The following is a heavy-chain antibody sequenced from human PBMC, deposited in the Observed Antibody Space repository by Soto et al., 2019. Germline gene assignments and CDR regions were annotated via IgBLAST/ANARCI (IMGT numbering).Heavy chain of an antibody. D-gene: IGHD6-19*01. CDR2: NNNRGDT. V-gene: IGHV4-31*11. J-gene: IGHJ5*02. Sequence: QVQLQESGPGLVIPSQTLTLTCAVSGASIDNNGYSWTWIRQHPGKCLEWIGNNNNRGDTYYNPSLKSRLTSSLDTSQNHFSLRLNAVTAADTATYYCARGGSGWKALNWFDPWGQGIMVTVSS. CDR1: GASIDNNGYS. CDR3: ARGGSGWKALNWFDP.